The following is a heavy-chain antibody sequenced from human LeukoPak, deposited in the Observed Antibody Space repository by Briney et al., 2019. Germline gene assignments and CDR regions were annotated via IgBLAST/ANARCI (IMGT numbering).Heavy chain of an antibody. D-gene: IGHD2-21*02. J-gene: IGHJ3*02. CDR3: ARTTVVTHTTDAFDI. CDR2: LYSGGET. CDR1: GFTVSANY. V-gene: IGHV3-66*02. Sequence: GGSLRLCCAASGFTVSANYMSWVRQAPGEGLEWLAVLYSGGETYYTDSVKGRFTISRDNSKNTLYLQMNRLRPDDTAVYYCARTTVVTHTTDAFDIWGQGTAVTVSS.